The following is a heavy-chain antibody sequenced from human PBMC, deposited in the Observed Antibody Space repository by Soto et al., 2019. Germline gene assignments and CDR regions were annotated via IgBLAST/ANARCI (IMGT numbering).Heavy chain of an antibody. J-gene: IGHJ6*02. CDR1: GGSVSSGSYY. Sequence: PSETLSLTCTVSGGSVSSGSYYWSWIRQPPGKGLEWIGYIYYSGSTNYNPSLKSRVTISVDTSKNQFSLKLSSVTAADTAVYYCARVPYYDFWSGYPYYYYYGMDVWGQGTTVTVSS. CDR3: ARVPYYDFWSGYPYYYYYGMDV. D-gene: IGHD3-3*01. V-gene: IGHV4-61*01. CDR2: IYYSGST.